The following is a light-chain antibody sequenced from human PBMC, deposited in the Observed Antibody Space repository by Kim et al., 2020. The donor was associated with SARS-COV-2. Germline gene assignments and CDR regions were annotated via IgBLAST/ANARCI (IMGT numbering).Light chain of an antibody. J-gene: IGKJ4*01. V-gene: IGKV2-30*01. CDR3: MQGTHWVT. CDR1: QSLVYSDGNTY. CDR2: KVS. Sequence: DVVLTQSPLSLPVTLGQPASISCRSSQSLVYSDGNTYLNWFQQRPGQSPRRLIYKVSNRDSGVPDRFSGSGSGTDFTLKISRVEAEDVGFYYCMQGTHWVTFGGGTKVDIK.